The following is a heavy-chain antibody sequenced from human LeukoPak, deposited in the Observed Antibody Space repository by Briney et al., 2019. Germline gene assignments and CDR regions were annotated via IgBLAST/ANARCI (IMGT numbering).Heavy chain of an antibody. V-gene: IGHV3-48*04. Sequence: GGSLRLSYAASGFTFSSYSMNWVRQAPGKGLEWVSYISSSSSTIYYADSVKGRFTISRDNAKNTLYLQMNSLRAEDTAVYYCAREQYYYGSGSYYNSGFGYWGQGTLVTVSS. CDR2: ISSSSSTI. D-gene: IGHD3-10*01. CDR1: GFTFSSYS. CDR3: AREQYYYGSGSYYNSGFGY. J-gene: IGHJ4*02.